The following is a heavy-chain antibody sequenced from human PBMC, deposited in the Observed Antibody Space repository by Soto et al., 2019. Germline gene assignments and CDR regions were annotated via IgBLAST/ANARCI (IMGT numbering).Heavy chain of an antibody. CDR2: LYSTDGT. D-gene: IGHD2-15*01. J-gene: IGHJ3*02. CDR3: ATWLLREHAFDI. Sequence: SLRLSCAASGFTFSGKKYLTWVRQAPGKGLEWVSALYSTDGTFYADSVKGRFTISKDNSKNTFYLQLNSLRPDDTAVYYCATWLLREHAFDIWGLGTMVTVSS. CDR1: GFTFSGKKY. V-gene: IGHV3-53*01.